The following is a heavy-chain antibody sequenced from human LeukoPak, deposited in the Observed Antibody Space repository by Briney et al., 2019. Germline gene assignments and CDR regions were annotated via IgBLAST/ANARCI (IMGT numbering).Heavy chain of an antibody. V-gene: IGHV3-30*04. CDR2: ISYDGSNK. J-gene: IGHJ5*02. Sequence: GRSLRLSCAASGFTFSSYAMHWVRQAPGKGLEWLAVISYDGSNKYYADSGKGRFTISRDNSKNTLYLQMNSLRAEDTAVYYCARARVALAATQDRWNWFPPRGQGTLVTVSS. CDR1: GFTFSSYA. D-gene: IGHD2-15*01. CDR3: ARARVALAATQDRWNWFPP.